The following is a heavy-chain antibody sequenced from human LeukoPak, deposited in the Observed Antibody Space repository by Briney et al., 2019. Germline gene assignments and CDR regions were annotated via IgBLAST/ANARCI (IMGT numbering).Heavy chain of an antibody. CDR1: RFTLSNYW. CDR3: ARQRGSGCLDY. D-gene: IGHD6-19*01. V-gene: IGHV3-7*01. CDR2: IKQDGSET. Sequence: GGSLRLSCAASRFTLSNYWMSWVRQAPGKGLEWVANIKQDGSETYYVDCVKGRFTISRDNANNALSQQMNGLRAEDPAVYYCARQRGSGCLDYWGEGTLVTVS. J-gene: IGHJ4*02.